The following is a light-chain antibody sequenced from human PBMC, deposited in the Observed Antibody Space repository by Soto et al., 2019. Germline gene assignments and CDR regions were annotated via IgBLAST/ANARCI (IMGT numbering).Light chain of an antibody. CDR2: RNN. J-gene: IGLJ2*01. CDR3: TVWDDSLRGRL. Sequence: QSVLTQPPSASGTPGARVTISCSGSSSNIESNFVYWYQQFPGTAPRLLIYRNNQRPSGVPDRFSGSKSGTSASLAISALRSEDEADYSCTVWDDSLRGRLFGGGTKLTVL. CDR1: SSNIESNF. V-gene: IGLV1-47*01.